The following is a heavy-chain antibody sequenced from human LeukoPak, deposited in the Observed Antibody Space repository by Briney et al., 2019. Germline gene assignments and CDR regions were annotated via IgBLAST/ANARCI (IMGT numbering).Heavy chain of an antibody. V-gene: IGHV4-4*07. CDR2: IYTSGST. D-gene: IGHD3-22*01. CDR3: ARDTSYYYDSSGYVRYDY. J-gene: IGHJ4*02. CDR1: GGSISSYY. Sequence: PSETLSLTCTVSGGSISSYYWSWIRQPAGKGLEWIGRIYTSGSTNYNPSLKSRVTMLVDTSKNQFSLKLSSVTAADTAVYYCARDTSYYYDSSGYVRYDYWGQGTLVTVSS.